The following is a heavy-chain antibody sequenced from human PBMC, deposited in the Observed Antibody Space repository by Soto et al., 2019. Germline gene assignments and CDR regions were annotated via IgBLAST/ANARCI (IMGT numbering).Heavy chain of an antibody. CDR1: GFTFSDYY. V-gene: IGHV3-11*05. J-gene: IGHJ4*02. D-gene: IGHD1-26*01. CDR3: AKEGGLSGSYYISSSYYFDY. CDR2: ISSSSSWT. Sequence: PGGSLRLSCAALGFTFSDYYMSWIRQAPGKGLEWISYISSSSSWTKYADSVKGRFAISRDNAKNLVYLQMNSLRVEDTAVYYCAKEGGLSGSYYISSSYYFDYWGQGTLVTVSS.